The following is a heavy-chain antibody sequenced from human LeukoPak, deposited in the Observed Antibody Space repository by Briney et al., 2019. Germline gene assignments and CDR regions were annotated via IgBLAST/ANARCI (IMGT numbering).Heavy chain of an antibody. D-gene: IGHD2-8*01. CDR1: GGSISTNY. CDR3: ARVSPTSRYFRL. CDR2: IYYSGYT. J-gene: IGHJ2*01. V-gene: IGHV4-59*01. Sequence: PSETLSLTCTVSGGSISTNYWSWIRKPPRQGLEWIGYIYYSGYTNYNPSLKIRVTISIFTSKNQFSLKLNSVTAADTAVYYCARVSPTSRYFRLWGRDTLVTVSS.